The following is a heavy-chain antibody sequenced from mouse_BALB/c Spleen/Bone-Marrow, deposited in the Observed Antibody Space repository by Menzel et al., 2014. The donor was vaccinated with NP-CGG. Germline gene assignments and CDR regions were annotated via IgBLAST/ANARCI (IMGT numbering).Heavy chain of an antibody. V-gene: IGHV2-3*01. Sequence: QVQLQQSGPGLVAPSQSLSITCTVSGFSLTNYGIGWVRQPPGKGLEWLGVIWGDGSTNYHSALISRLSISKDNSKSQVLLKLNSLQTDDTATYYCRGGPWFAYWGQGTLVTVSA. D-gene: IGHD3-3*01. CDR2: IWGDGST. CDR3: RGGPWFAY. J-gene: IGHJ3*01. CDR1: GFSLTNYG.